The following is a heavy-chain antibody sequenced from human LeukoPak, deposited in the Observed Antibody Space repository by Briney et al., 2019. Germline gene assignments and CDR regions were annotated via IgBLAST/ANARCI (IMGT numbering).Heavy chain of an antibody. J-gene: IGHJ3*02. CDR3: ARYWDFWSGYDAFDI. Sequence: GRSLRLSCAASGFTFSSYSMNWVRQAPGKGLEWVSYISSSSSTIYYADSVKGRFTISRDNAKNSLYLQMNSLRAEDTAVYYCARYWDFWSGYDAFDIWGQGTMVTVSS. V-gene: IGHV3-48*01. D-gene: IGHD3-3*01. CDR1: GFTFSSYS. CDR2: ISSSSSTI.